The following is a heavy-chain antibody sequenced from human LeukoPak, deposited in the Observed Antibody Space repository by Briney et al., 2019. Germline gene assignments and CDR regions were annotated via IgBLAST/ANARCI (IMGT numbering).Heavy chain of an antibody. CDR1: GYTFTSYC. CDR2: INPSGGST. CDR3: ARGGPAAPHFDY. Sequence: ASVKVSCKASGYTFTSYCMHWVRQAPGQGLEWMGIINPSGGSTSYAQKFQGRVTMTRDMSTSTVYMELSSLRSEDTAVYYCARGGPAAPHFDYWGQGTLVTVSS. V-gene: IGHV1-46*01. J-gene: IGHJ4*02. D-gene: IGHD2-2*01.